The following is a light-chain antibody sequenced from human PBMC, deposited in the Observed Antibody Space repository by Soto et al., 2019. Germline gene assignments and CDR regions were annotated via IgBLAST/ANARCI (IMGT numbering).Light chain of an antibody. J-gene: IGLJ1*01. Sequence: QSALAQPASVSASPGQSITIPCTGTSSDVGSYNLVSWFQQHPGKVPKLLIYEGTKRPSGLSDRFSGSKSGTTASLTISGLQAEDEAHYYCYSYAGENLYVFGTGTKVTV. V-gene: IGLV2-23*01. CDR1: SSDVGSYNL. CDR2: EGT. CDR3: YSYAGENLYV.